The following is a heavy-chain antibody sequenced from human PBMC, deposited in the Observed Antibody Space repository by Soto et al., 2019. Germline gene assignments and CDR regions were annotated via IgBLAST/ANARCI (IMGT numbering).Heavy chain of an antibody. J-gene: IGHJ4*02. CDR3: ARTRISIFGVVTPRYYFDY. CDR2: INHSGST. D-gene: IGHD3-3*01. V-gene: IGHV4-34*01. Sequence: SETLSLTCAVYGGSFTDYYWSWIRQPPGKGLEWIGEINHSGSTNYNPSLKSRVTMPVDTSKNQFSLKLTSVTAADTAVYYCARTRISIFGVVTPRYYFDYWAQGTLVTVSS. CDR1: GGSFTDYY.